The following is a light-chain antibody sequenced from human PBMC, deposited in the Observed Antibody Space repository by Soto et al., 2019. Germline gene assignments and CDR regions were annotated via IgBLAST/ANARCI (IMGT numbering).Light chain of an antibody. J-gene: IGKJ1*01. Sequence: DIQMTQSPSTLSASGGDRVIITCRASQSISNWLAWYQQKPGKAPRLLIYKASRLENGVPSRFSVSGSGTEFTLTISSLQPDDFASYYCQQYDSYPWTFGQGTKVEIK. CDR2: KAS. CDR3: QQYDSYPWT. V-gene: IGKV1-5*03. CDR1: QSISNW.